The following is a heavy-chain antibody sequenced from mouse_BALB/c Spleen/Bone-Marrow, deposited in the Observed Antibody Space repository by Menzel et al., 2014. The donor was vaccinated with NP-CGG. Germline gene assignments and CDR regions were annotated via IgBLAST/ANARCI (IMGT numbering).Heavy chain of an antibody. CDR1: GYTFTDYA. D-gene: IGHD2-14*01. CDR2: ISDYYGDA. V-gene: IGHV1-67*01. CDR3: ARSGKVRNAMDY. Sequence: QVQLQQSGAELVRPGVSVKISCKGSGYTFTDYAIHWVKQSHAKSLEWIGLISDYYGDAIYNQKFKGKATMTVDKSSRTAYMDLARLTSEDSAIYYCARSGKVRNAMDYWGQGTSVTVSS. J-gene: IGHJ4*01.